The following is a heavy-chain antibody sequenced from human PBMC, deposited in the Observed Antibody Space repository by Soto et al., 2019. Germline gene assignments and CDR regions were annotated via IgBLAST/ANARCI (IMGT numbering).Heavy chain of an antibody. CDR3: ARHVSSGWYGAFDT. V-gene: IGHV4-59*08. CDR2: IYYSGST. Sequence: QVQLQESGPGLVKPSETLSLTCTVSGGSISSYYWSWIRQSPGKGLEWIGYIYYSGSTNYSPSLKSRVTISVDTSKNQFSLKVSSVTAADTAVYYCARHVSSGWYGAFDTWGQGTMVTVSS. J-gene: IGHJ3*02. D-gene: IGHD6-19*01. CDR1: GGSISSYY.